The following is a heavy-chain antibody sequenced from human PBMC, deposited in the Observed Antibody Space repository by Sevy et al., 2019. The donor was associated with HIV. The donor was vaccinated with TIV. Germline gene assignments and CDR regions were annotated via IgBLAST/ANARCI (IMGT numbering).Heavy chain of an antibody. Sequence: GESLKISCKGSGYSFTSYWISWVRQMPGKGLEWMGIIYPGDSDTRYSPSFQGQVTISADKSISTAYLQWSSLKASDTAMYYCARHGFIEVSSSAYYYYYMDVWGKGTTVTVSS. D-gene: IGHD6-6*01. CDR1: GYSFTSYW. J-gene: IGHJ6*03. CDR3: ARHGFIEVSSSAYYYYYMDV. CDR2: IYPGDSDT. V-gene: IGHV5-51*01.